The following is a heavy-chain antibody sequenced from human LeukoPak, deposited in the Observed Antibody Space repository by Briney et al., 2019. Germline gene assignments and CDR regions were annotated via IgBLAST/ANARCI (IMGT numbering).Heavy chain of an antibody. CDR2: IYTSGST. V-gene: IGHV4-61*02. CDR3: ARAGYYDILTGYHNWFDP. Sequence: SETLSLTCTVSGGSISSGNYYYSWIRQPAGKGLEWIGRIYTSGSTNYNPSLKSRVTMSVDTSKNQFSLKLSSVTAADTAVYYCARAGYYDILTGYHNWFDPWGQGTLVTVSS. D-gene: IGHD3-9*01. CDR1: GGSISSGNYY. J-gene: IGHJ5*02.